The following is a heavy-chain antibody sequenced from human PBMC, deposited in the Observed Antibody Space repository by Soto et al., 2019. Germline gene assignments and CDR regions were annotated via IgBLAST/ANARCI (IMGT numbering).Heavy chain of an antibody. Sequence: GGSLRLSCAASGFTFSSYGMHWVRQAPGKGLEWVAVISYDGSNKYYADSVKGRFTISRDNSKNTLYLQMNSLRAEDTAVYHCAKDLTIFGVVTFPYYYYGMDVWGQGTTVTVSS. CDR3: AKDLTIFGVVTFPYYYYGMDV. CDR1: GFTFSSYG. D-gene: IGHD3-3*01. V-gene: IGHV3-30*18. J-gene: IGHJ6*02. CDR2: ISYDGSNK.